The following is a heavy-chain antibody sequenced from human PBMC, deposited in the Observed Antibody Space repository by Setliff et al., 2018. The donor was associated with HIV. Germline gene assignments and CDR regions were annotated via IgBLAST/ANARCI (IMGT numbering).Heavy chain of an antibody. Sequence: GGSLRLSCAASGFTFSTYAMHWVRQAPGKGLEWVAVISYDGSNKYYADSVKGRFTISRDNSKNTLYLQMNSLRAEDTAVYYCASQEIPAAPTELYFDYWGQGTLVTVSS. V-gene: IGHV3-30*04. CDR2: ISYDGSNK. CDR3: ASQEIPAAPTELYFDY. CDR1: GFTFSTYA. J-gene: IGHJ4*02. D-gene: IGHD2-2*01.